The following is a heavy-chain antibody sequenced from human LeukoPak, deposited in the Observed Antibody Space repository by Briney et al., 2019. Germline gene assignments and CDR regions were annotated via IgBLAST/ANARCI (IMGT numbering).Heavy chain of an antibody. CDR1: GGSISSYY. V-gene: IGHV4-59*12. CDR3: ARGRGNDYGDQRYYYGMDV. CDR2: IYYSGST. J-gene: IGHJ6*02. Sequence: SETLSLTCTVSGGSISSYYWSWIRQPPGKGLEWIGNIYYSGSTYYNPSLKSRVTISVDTSKNQFSLKLSSVTAADTAVYYCARGRGNDYGDQRYYYGMDVWGQGTTVTVSS. D-gene: IGHD4-17*01.